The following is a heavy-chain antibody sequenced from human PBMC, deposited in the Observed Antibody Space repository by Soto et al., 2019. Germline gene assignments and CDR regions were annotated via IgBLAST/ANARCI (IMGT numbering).Heavy chain of an antibody. J-gene: IGHJ3*02. Sequence: QVQLVESGGGVVQPGRSLRLSCAASGFTFRIYSMHWVRQSPGKGLEWVAVMWYDGTNKYYGESVKGRFTISRDNSENMLYLQMNSLRVEDTAVYYCARDATFGTKGGSFDIWGHGTLVTVSS. D-gene: IGHD3-16*01. CDR3: ARDATFGTKGGSFDI. V-gene: IGHV3-33*01. CDR1: GFTFRIYS. CDR2: MWYDGTNK.